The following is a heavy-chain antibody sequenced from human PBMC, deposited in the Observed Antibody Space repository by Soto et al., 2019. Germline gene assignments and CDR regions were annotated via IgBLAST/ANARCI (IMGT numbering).Heavy chain of an antibody. V-gene: IGHV4-59*08. D-gene: IGHD3-10*01. CDR1: YASINNYH. CDR2: IYYTGTT. Sequence: QVQLQESGPGLLKPSETLSLTCTVSYASINNYHWTWIRQPPGKGLEWIAYIYYTGTTNFNPSLRRRVSISMDTSKSQFSLKLRSVTASDTAVYYCATLRGLGEVSPYFDSWGQGRMVIVSS. J-gene: IGHJ4*02. CDR3: ATLRGLGEVSPYFDS.